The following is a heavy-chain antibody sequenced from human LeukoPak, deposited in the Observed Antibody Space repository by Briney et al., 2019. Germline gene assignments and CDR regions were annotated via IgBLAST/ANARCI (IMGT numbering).Heavy chain of an antibody. V-gene: IGHV1-46*01. D-gene: IGHD2-2*01. Sequence: GASVKVSCKASGGTFSSYAISWVRQAPGQGLEWMGIINPSGGSTSYAQKFQGRVTMTRDTSTSTVYMELSSLRSEDTAVYYCARNLPAAVGGYYFDYWGQGTLVTVSS. J-gene: IGHJ4*02. CDR3: ARNLPAAVGGYYFDY. CDR1: GGTFSSYA. CDR2: INPSGGST.